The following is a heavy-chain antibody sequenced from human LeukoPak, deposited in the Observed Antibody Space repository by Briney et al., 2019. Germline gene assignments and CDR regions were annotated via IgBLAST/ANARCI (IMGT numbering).Heavy chain of an antibody. Sequence: PSETLSLTCAVYGGSFSGYYWSWIRQPPGKGLEWIGEINHSGSTNCNPSLKSRVTISVDTSKNQFPLKLSSVTAADTAVYYCAREVKQQLVSFLCAFDIWGQGTMVTVSS. V-gene: IGHV4-34*01. D-gene: IGHD6-13*01. CDR3: AREVKQQLVSFLCAFDI. CDR1: GGSFSGYY. J-gene: IGHJ3*02. CDR2: INHSGST.